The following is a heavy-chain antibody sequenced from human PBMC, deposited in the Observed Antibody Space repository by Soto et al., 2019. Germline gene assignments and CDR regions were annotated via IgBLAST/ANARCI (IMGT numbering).Heavy chain of an antibody. J-gene: IGHJ3*02. CDR2: IYYSGST. D-gene: IGHD2-15*01. CDR1: GGSISSGGYC. CDR3: ARDEGYCSGGSCSPDAFDI. Sequence: PSETLSLTCTVSGGSISSGGYCWSWIRQHPGKGLEWIGYIYYSGSTYYNPSLKSRVTISVDTSKNQFSLKLSSVTAADTAVYYCARDEGYCSGGSCSPDAFDIWGQATMVTGSS. V-gene: IGHV4-31*03.